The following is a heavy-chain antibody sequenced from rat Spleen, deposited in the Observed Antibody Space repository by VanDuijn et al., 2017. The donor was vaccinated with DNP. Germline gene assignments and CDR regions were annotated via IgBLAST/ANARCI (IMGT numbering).Heavy chain of an antibody. J-gene: IGHJ2*01. V-gene: IGHV5-25*01. D-gene: IGHD5-1*01. CDR1: GFTFSNYY. Sequence: EVQLVQSGGGLVQPGRSLKLSCATSGFTFSNYYMAWVRQAPAKGLEWVASITTGGGYTYYRDSVKGRFTISRDNAKSTLYLQMDSLRSEDTATYYCKVGAQYWGQGVMVTVSS. CDR3: KVGAQY. CDR2: ITTGGGYT.